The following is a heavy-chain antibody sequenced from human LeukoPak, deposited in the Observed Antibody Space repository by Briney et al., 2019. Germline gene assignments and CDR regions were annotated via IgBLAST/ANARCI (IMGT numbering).Heavy chain of an antibody. D-gene: IGHD1-14*01. CDR1: GFTFSSYA. Sequence: GSLRHSCAASGFTFSSYAMRWVRQAPGKGLEWVSAISGSGGSTYYADSVKGRFTISRDNSKNTLYLQMNSLRAEDTAVYYCAKHAAPADGYYFDYWGQGTLVTVSS. CDR2: ISGSGGST. CDR3: AKHAAPADGYYFDY. J-gene: IGHJ4*02. V-gene: IGHV3-23*01.